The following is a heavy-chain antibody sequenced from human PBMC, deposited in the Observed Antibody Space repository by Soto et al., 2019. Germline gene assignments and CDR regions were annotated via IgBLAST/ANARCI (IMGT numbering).Heavy chain of an antibody. D-gene: IGHD3-16*01. CDR3: VKDGGTLPNVVNYPFDI. CDR2: IYYSGST. CDR1: GDSISGFH. Sequence: SETLSLTCTVSGDSISGFHWSWIRQPPGKGLEWIGYIYYSGSTNYNPGSVRGRFTISRDNSKNTLYLQMNSLRTEDTAFYFFVKDGGTLPNVVNYPFDIWGQGTKVTVSS. J-gene: IGHJ3*02. V-gene: IGHV4-59*01.